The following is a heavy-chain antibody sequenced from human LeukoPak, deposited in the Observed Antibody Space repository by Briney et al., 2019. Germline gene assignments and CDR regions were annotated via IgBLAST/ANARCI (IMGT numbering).Heavy chain of an antibody. Sequence: NPSETLSLTCAVDGGSFSGYYWSWIRQPPGKGLEWIGEINHSGSTNYNPSLKSRVTISVDTSKNQFSPKLSSVTAADTAVYYCARGGPPHTRENWFDPWGQGTLVTVSS. V-gene: IGHV4-34*01. CDR2: INHSGST. J-gene: IGHJ5*02. CDR3: ARGGPPHTRENWFDP. CDR1: GGSFSGYY.